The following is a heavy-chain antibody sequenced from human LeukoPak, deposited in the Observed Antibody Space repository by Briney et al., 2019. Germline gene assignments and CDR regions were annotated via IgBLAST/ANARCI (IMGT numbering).Heavy chain of an antibody. CDR1: GFTFDDYA. Sequence: GGSLRLSCAASGFTFDDYAMHWVRQAPGKGLEWVSSISTSGSTIHYADSVQGRFTISRDNAKNSLYLQMNSLRAEDTAVYYCARDPGIAAAGTVGYFDSWGQGILVTVSS. CDR3: ARDPGIAAAGTVGYFDS. J-gene: IGHJ4*02. D-gene: IGHD6-13*01. V-gene: IGHV3-48*03. CDR2: ISTSGSTI.